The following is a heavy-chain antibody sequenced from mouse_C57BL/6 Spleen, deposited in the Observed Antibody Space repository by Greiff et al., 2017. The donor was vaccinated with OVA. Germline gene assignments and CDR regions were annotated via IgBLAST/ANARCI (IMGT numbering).Heavy chain of an antibody. Sequence: QVQLQQSGAELVKPGASVKLSCKASGYTFTEYTIHWVKQRSGQGLEWIGWFYPGSGSIKYNEKFKDKATLTADKSSSTVYMELSRLTSEDSAVYFCARHEGFYYGYENYAMDYWGQGTSVTVSS. CDR3: ARHEGFYYGYENYAMDY. CDR2: FYPGSGSI. J-gene: IGHJ4*01. CDR1: GYTFTEYT. V-gene: IGHV1-62-2*01. D-gene: IGHD2-2*01.